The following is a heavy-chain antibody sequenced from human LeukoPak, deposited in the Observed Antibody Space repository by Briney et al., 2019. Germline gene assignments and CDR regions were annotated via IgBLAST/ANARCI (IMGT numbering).Heavy chain of an antibody. V-gene: IGHV3-30*04. CDR3: AREILGSAFSFDY. D-gene: IGHD1-26*01. J-gene: IGHJ4*02. Sequence: GRSLRLSCAASGFTFRSYTMHWVRQAPGKGLEWVAVILYDGRTTNYAESVRGRFTISRDTSENTLYLQMNNLRPEDTAIYYCAREILGSAFSFDYWGQGTLVTVSS. CDR2: ILYDGRTT. CDR1: GFTFRSYT.